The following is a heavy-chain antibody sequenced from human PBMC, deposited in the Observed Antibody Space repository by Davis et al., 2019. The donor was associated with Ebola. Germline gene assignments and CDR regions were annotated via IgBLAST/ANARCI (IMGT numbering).Heavy chain of an antibody. J-gene: IGHJ3*02. CDR1: GYTFTSYY. D-gene: IGHD6-13*01. CDR2: INPSGGST. V-gene: IGHV1-46*01. CDR3: ARTAGDDAFDI. Sequence: ASVKVSCKASGYTFTSYYMHWVRQAPGQGLDWMGIINPSGGSTNYAQKFQGRVTMTRDTSTSTVYMELSSLRSEDTAVYYCARTAGDDAFDIWGQGTMVTVSS.